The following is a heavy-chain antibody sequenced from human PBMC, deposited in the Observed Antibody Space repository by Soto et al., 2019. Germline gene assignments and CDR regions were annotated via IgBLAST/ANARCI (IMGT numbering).Heavy chain of an antibody. CDR2: IYHSGST. CDR1: GYSISSGYY. D-gene: IGHD2-21*02. CDR3: ARDAPPPYCGGDCYLELYFDY. V-gene: IGHV4-38-2*02. J-gene: IGHJ4*02. Sequence: SETLSLTCAVSGYSISSGYYWGWIRQPPGKGLEWIGSIYHSGSTYYNPSLKSRVTISVDTSKNQFSLKLSSVTAADTAVYYCARDAPPPYCGGDCYLELYFDYWGQGTLVTGSS.